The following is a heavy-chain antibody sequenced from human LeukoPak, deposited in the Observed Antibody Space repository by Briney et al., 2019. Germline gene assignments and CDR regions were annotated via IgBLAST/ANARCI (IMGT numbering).Heavy chain of an antibody. CDR3: ARDGSGRVPEMSAPDY. V-gene: IGHV3-21*01. CDR2: ISSSSLYI. CDR1: GFSFTRYS. D-gene: IGHD3-10*01. Sequence: PGGSLRLSCAASGFSFTRYSMNWVRQAPGKGLEWVSSISSSSLYIYYADSVKGRFTISRDNAKNSLYLQMNSLRAEDTAVYYCARDGSGRVPEMSAPDYWGQGTLVTVSS. J-gene: IGHJ4*02.